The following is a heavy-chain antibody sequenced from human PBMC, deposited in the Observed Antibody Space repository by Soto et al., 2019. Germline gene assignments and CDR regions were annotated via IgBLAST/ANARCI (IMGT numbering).Heavy chain of an antibody. CDR1: GFTFSSYA. CDR2: ISGGGGST. J-gene: IGHJ6*02. CDR3: AKDNGRATVTTGYGMDV. Sequence: PGGSLRLSCAASGFTFSSYAMSWVRQAPGKGLEWVSAISGGGGSTYYADSVKGRFTISRDNSKNTLYLQMNSLRAEDTAVYYCAKDNGRATVTTGYGMDVWGQGTTVTVSS. D-gene: IGHD4-17*01. V-gene: IGHV3-23*01.